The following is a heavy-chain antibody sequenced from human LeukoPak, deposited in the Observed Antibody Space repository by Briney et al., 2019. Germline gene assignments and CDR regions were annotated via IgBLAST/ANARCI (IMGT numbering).Heavy chain of an antibody. V-gene: IGHV4-39*01. J-gene: IGHJ6*03. CDR2: IYYSGST. CDR3: ASLFPNSSSWYWYYYYMDV. Sequence: SETLSLTCTVSGDSISSSDYYWGWIRQPPGKGLEWIGSIYYSGSTYYNPSLKSRVTISVDTSKNQFSLKLSSVTAADTAVYYCASLFPNSSSWYWYYYYMDVWGKGTTVTVSS. CDR1: GDSISSSDYY. D-gene: IGHD6-13*01.